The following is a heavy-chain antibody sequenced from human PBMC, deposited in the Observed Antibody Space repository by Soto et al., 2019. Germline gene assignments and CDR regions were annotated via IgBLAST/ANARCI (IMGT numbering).Heavy chain of an antibody. Sequence: SYSLYLTCTVSGGSISSSSYYWGWIRQPPGKGLEWIGSIYYSGSTYYNPSLKSRVTISVDTSKNQFSLKLSSVTAADTALYYCAKDTYYHDSSGYYIFEYRGQGTLVTVPS. V-gene: IGHV4-39*02. CDR3: AKDTYYHDSSGYYIFEY. CDR1: GGSISSSSYY. J-gene: IGHJ4*02. D-gene: IGHD3-22*01. CDR2: IYYSGST.